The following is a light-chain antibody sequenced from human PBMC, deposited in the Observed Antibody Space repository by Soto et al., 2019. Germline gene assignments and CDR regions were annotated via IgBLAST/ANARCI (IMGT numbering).Light chain of an antibody. J-gene: IGKJ5*01. Sequence: PGTLSLSPGARATLSFRTRQIVSSSYLAWYQQTPGQPPRLIIYDASITATGIQARFSGSGSETDFPLTIRRLAHEDFADYYWQQGASWVTFGQGTRLEIK. CDR1: QIVSSSY. CDR3: QQGASWVT. CDR2: DAS. V-gene: IGKV3D-20*02.